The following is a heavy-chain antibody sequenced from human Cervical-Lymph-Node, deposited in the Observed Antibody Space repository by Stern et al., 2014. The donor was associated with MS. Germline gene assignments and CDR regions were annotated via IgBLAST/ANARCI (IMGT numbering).Heavy chain of an antibody. CDR1: GASISSYS. CDR3: ARDLYSNYLYYPDY. V-gene: IGHV4-4*07. CDR2: MYTSGST. Sequence: VQLVESGPGLVKPSETLSLTCTVSGASISSYSWTWIRQPAGKGLEWIGRMYTSGSTNFNPSLKSRVSMSIDTSKNQVSLKLRSVTAADTAIYYCARDLYSNYLYYPDYWGQGILVTVFS. J-gene: IGHJ4*02. D-gene: IGHD4-11*01.